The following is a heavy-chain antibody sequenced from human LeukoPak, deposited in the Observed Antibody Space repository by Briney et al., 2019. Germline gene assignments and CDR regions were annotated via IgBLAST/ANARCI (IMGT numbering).Heavy chain of an antibody. D-gene: IGHD3-10*01. Sequence: GGSLRLSCAASGFTFSSYGMHWVRQAPGKGLEWVAVIWYDVSNKYYADSVKGRFTISRDNSKNTLYLQMNSLRAEDTAVYYCAGDGITMVRGVSFYYGMDVWGKGTTVTVSS. V-gene: IGHV3-33*01. CDR3: AGDGITMVRGVSFYYGMDV. CDR2: IWYDVSNK. CDR1: GFTFSSYG. J-gene: IGHJ6*04.